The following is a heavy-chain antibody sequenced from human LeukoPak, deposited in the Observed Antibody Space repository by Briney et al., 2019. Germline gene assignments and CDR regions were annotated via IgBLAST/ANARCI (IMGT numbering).Heavy chain of an antibody. CDR3: ARDSPYDFWSGPGGYFDY. D-gene: IGHD3-3*01. J-gene: IGHJ4*02. CDR2: IYTSGST. Sequence: SQTLSLTCTVSGGSISSGGYYWSWIRQPPGKGLEWIGRIYTSGSTNYNPSLKSRVTISVDTSKNQFSLKLSSVTAADTAVYYCARDSPYDFWSGPGGYFDYWGQGTLVTVSS. V-gene: IGHV4-61*02. CDR1: GGSISSGGYY.